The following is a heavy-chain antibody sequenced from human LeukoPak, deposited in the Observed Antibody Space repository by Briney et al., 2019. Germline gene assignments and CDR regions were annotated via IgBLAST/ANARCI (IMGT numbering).Heavy chain of an antibody. J-gene: IGHJ6*02. V-gene: IGHV3-7*01. CDR1: GFTFSSYW. CDR3: ARDVWDIVVVPAAINYYYYGMDV. D-gene: IGHD2-2*01. CDR2: IKQDGSEK. Sequence: GGSLRLSCAASGFTFSSYWMSWVRQAPGKGLEWVANIKQDGSEKYYVDSVKGRFTISRDNAKNSLYLQMNSLRAEDTAVYYCARDVWDIVVVPAAINYYYYGMDVWGQGTTVTVSS.